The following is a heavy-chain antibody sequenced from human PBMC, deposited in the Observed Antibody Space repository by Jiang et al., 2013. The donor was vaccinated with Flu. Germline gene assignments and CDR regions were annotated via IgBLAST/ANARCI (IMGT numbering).Heavy chain of an antibody. CDR3: AREGGGQQLDRQWLVRDYYYGMDV. Sequence: VSSNSAAWNWIRQSPSRGLEWLGRTYYRSKWYNDYAVSVKSRITINPDTSKNQFSLQLNSVTPEDTAVYYCAREGGGQQLDRQWLVRDYYYGMDVWGQGTTVTVSS. D-gene: IGHD6-19*01. V-gene: IGHV6-1*01. J-gene: IGHJ6*02. CDR2: TYYRSKWYN. CDR1: VSSNSAA.